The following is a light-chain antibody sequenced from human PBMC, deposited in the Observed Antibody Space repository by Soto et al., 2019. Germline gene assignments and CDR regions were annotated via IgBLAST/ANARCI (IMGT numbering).Light chain of an antibody. CDR3: QQSFNTAAWT. CDR2: AAS. CDR1: QSINNH. Sequence: DIQMTQSPSSLSASVGDRVTITCRASQSINNHLNWYQQKPGKAPKPLIYAASSLQRGVPSRFSGSGSGTDFTLTISSLEPEDFATYDGQQSFNTAAWTFGQGTRVDIK. V-gene: IGKV1-39*01. J-gene: IGKJ1*01.